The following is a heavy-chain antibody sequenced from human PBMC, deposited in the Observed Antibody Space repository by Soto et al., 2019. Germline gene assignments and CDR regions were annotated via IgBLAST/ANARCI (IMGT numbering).Heavy chain of an antibody. D-gene: IGHD2-8*01. V-gene: IGHV3-30*18. Sequence: PGGSLRLSCAASGFTFSSYGMHWVRQAPGKGLEWVAVISYDGSNKYYADSVKGRFTISRDNSKNTLYLQMNSLRAEDTAVYYCAKASRGIYCTNGVCYHIDYWGQGTLVTVSS. CDR2: ISYDGSNK. CDR3: AKASRGIYCTNGVCYHIDY. J-gene: IGHJ4*02. CDR1: GFTFSSYG.